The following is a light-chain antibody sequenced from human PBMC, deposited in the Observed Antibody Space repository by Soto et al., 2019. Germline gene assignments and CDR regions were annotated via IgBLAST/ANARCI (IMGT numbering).Light chain of an antibody. J-gene: IGLJ1*01. CDR1: SNDVGGYNL. CDR3: TSCTSDSLYV. V-gene: IGLV2-14*01. Sequence: QSVLTQPASVSGSPGQSITISCTGTSNDVGGYNLVSWNQQSPGKVPKLLIYNVSNRPSGVSDRFSGSKSGNTASLTISGLQAEDESDYFCTSCTSDSLYVFGTGTKLTVL. CDR2: NVS.